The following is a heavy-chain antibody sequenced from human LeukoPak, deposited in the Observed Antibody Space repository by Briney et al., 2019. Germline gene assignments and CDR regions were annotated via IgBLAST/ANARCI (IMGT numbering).Heavy chain of an antibody. D-gene: IGHD3-22*01. Sequence: ASVKVSCKTFGYTFTGYYIQWVRQAPGQGLEWMGWINPNSGGASYVQKFQGRVTMTSDTSISTAYMELSSLRSDDTAVYYCARDSRNYYDSRGGGDEAFDIWGQGTMVTVSS. CDR3: ARDSRNYYDSRGGGDEAFDI. CDR2: INPNSGGA. CDR1: GYTFTGYY. V-gene: IGHV1-2*02. J-gene: IGHJ3*02.